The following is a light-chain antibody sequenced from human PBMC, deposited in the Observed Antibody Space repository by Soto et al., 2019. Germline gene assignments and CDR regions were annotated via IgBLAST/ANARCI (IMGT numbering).Light chain of an antibody. Sequence: QSALTQPASVSGSPGQSITISCTGTSSDVGGYNYVSWYQQHPGKAPKLMIYEVSNRPSGVSNRFSGSKSGNMASLTISGLQAEDEADYYCSSYTSSSTPYVFGTGTKGTVL. CDR3: SSYTSSSTPYV. CDR1: SSDVGGYNY. J-gene: IGLJ1*01. V-gene: IGLV2-14*01. CDR2: EVS.